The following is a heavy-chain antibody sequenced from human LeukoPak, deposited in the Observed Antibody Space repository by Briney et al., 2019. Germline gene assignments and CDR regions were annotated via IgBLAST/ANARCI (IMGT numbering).Heavy chain of an antibody. Sequence: GGSLRLSCAASEFTFRSYEMNWVRQAPGKGLEWVSSISSNSNYIYYADSVKGRFTISRDNAKNSLYLQMNSLRAEDTAVYYCASGTTVVTPGRYYFDYWGQGALVTVSS. D-gene: IGHD4-23*01. J-gene: IGHJ4*02. CDR1: EFTFRSYE. CDR3: ASGTTVVTPGRYYFDY. V-gene: IGHV3-21*01. CDR2: ISSNSNYI.